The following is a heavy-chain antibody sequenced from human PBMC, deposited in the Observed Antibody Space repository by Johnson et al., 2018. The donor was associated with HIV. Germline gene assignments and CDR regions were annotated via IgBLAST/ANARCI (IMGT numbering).Heavy chain of an antibody. CDR2: ISYDGSNK. CDR1: GFTFSSYA. V-gene: IGHV3-30*04. J-gene: IGHJ3*02. Sequence: QVQLVESGGGLVKPGGSLRLSCAASGFTFSSYAMHWVRQAPGKGLEWVAVISYDGSNKYQADSVKGRFTISRDNSKNTLYLQMNSLRAEDTALYYCAKDISDILTGGRDAFDIWGQGTMVTVSS. D-gene: IGHD3-9*01. CDR3: AKDISDILTGGRDAFDI.